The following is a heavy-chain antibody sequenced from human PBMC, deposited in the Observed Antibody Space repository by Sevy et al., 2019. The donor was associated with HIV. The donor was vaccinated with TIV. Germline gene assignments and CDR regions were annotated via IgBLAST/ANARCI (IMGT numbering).Heavy chain of an antibody. Sequence: ASVKVSCKASGYTFTRYVITWVRQAPGQGLEWMGRISAYNGDTSYPQKIQGRVTMTTDTSTNTAYMELRSLTSDDTAVYYCARAPSASQGPWQYFKHWGQGTLVTVSS. CDR1: GYTFTRYV. CDR2: ISAYNGDT. CDR3: ARAPSASQGPWQYFKH. V-gene: IGHV1-18*01. D-gene: IGHD1-26*01. J-gene: IGHJ1*01.